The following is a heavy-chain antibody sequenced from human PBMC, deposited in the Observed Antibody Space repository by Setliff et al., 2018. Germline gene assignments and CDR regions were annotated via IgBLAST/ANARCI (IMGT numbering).Heavy chain of an antibody. CDR2: FHTGGST. D-gene: IGHD3-3*01. CDR1: GDPISSGSYY. CDR3: ARAGPTVAFFRVLVISWWDP. V-gene: IGHV4-61*09. Sequence: SETLSLTCTVSGDPISSGSYYWTWIRQPAGKGLEWIGHFHTGGSTNYNRSLRSRVSISVDTSKNQFSLKLSSVTAADTATYYCARAGPTVAFFRVLVISWWDPWGQGSLVTVSS. J-gene: IGHJ5*02.